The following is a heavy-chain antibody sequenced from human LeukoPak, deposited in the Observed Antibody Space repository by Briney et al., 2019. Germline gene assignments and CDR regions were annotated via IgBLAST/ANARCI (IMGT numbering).Heavy chain of an antibody. CDR2: IYHSGST. J-gene: IGHJ4*02. Sequence: SETLSLTCTVSRDSITTRTYYWGWLRQPPGKGLEWLGSIYHSGSTYYNPSLKSRVTMSVDTSKNQFSLKLASVTAADTAVYYCARTNVAVRLLTDSWGQGTLVIVSS. V-gene: IGHV4-39*07. CDR3: ARTNVAVRLLTDS. D-gene: IGHD6-19*01. CDR1: RDSITTRTYY.